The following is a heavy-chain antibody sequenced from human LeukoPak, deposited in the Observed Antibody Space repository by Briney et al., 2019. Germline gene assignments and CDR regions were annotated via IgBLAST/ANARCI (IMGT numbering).Heavy chain of an antibody. V-gene: IGHV1-3*01. CDR1: GYTFTSYA. J-gene: IGHJ5*02. CDR2: INAGNGNT. CDR3: ARGNIVAVAALEGYNWFDP. D-gene: IGHD5-12*01. Sequence: ASVKVSCKASGYTFTSYAMHWVRQAPGQRLERMGWINAGNGNTKYSQKFQGRVTITRDTSASTAYMELSSLRSEDTAVYYCARGNIVAVAALEGYNWFDPWGQGTLVTASS.